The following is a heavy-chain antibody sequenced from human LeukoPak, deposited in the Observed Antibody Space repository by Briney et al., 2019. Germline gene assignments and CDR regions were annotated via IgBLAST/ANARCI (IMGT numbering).Heavy chain of an antibody. Sequence: GASVKVSCKVSGYTLTELPMHWVRQAPGEGLEWMGGFDPEDGETIYAQKFQGRVTMTEDTSTDTAYMELSSLRSEDTAVYYCATDQMYRVQLWRHFDYWGQGTLVTVSS. CDR2: FDPEDGET. D-gene: IGHD5-18*01. V-gene: IGHV1-24*01. CDR1: GYTLTELP. CDR3: ATDQMYRVQLWRHFDY. J-gene: IGHJ4*02.